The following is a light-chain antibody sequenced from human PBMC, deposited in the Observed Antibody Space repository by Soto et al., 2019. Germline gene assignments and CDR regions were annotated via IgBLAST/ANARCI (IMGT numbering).Light chain of an antibody. V-gene: IGKV1-39*01. Sequence: EIQMTQNTSSLSASVGDRVTITCRASQSISSYLNWYQQKPGKAPKLLIYAASSLQSGVPSRFSGSRSGTDFTLTIISLQPEDFATYCSQHSYSTPRPFGQGTRADIK. CDR2: AAS. CDR3: QHSYSTPRP. CDR1: QSISSY. J-gene: IGKJ1*01.